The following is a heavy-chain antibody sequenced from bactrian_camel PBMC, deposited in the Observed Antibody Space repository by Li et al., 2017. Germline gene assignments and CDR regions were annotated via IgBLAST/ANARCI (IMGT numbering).Heavy chain of an antibody. CDR1: TSSLTGSGYC. Sequence: HVQLVESGGGSVQAGESLRLSCNASTSSLTGSGYCMGWFHQPEDICAGVAAIGSDSTTTYADSVKGRFTISQDNAKNTLYLQMDRLKPEDSGIYYCAADPCSGDWYRGQIWKFGYWGQGTQVTVS. J-gene: IGHJ6*01. CDR3: AADPCSGDWYRGQIWKFGY. V-gene: IGHV3S53*01. CDR2: IGSDSTT. D-gene: IGHD2*01.